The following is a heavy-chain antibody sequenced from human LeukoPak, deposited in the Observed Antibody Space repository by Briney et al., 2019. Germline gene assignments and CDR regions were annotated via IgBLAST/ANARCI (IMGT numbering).Heavy chain of an antibody. CDR2: VSDYGTNK. V-gene: IGHV3-30-3*02. J-gene: IGHJ4*02. CDR1: GFTFSNFA. CDR3: AKNLGQWLDY. Sequence: GGSLRLSCAASGFTFSNFAMHWVRQAPGKGLDWVAVVSDYGTNKYYSDSVKGRFTISRDNSKNTLYLQMNSLRAEDTAVYYCAKNLGQWLDYWGQGILVTVSS. D-gene: IGHD3-22*01.